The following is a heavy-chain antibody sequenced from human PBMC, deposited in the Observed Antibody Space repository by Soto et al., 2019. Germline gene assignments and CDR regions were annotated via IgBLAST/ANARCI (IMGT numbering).Heavy chain of an antibody. D-gene: IGHD3-3*01. CDR1: GFTFSNAW. CDR2: IKSKTDGGTT. Sequence: GGSLRLSCAASGFTFSNAWMSWVRQAPGKGLEWVGRIKSKTDGGTTDYAAPVKGRFTISRDDSKNTLYLQMNSLKTEDTAVYYCTTVYKYDFWSGYYRREKDDAFDIWGQGTMVTVSS. J-gene: IGHJ3*02. V-gene: IGHV3-15*01. CDR3: TTVYKYDFWSGYYRREKDDAFDI.